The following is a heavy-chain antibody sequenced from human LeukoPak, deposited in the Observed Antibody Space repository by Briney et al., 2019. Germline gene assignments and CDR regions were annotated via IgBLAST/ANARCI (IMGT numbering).Heavy chain of an antibody. J-gene: IGHJ3*02. Sequence: ASVKVSCKTSGYTFTSYYMHWVRQAPGQGLEWVGIINPSGGSTSYAQKFQGRVTMTRATSTSTVYMELSSLRSEDTAVYYCAREIGYCSSTSCYKRAFDIWGQGTMVTVSS. CDR1: GYTFTSYY. CDR2: INPSGGST. CDR3: AREIGYCSSTSCYKRAFDI. D-gene: IGHD2-2*02. V-gene: IGHV1-46*01.